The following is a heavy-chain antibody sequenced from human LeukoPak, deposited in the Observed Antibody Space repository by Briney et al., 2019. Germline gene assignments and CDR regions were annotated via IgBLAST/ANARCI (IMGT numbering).Heavy chain of an antibody. V-gene: IGHV4-4*07. J-gene: IGHJ6*03. D-gene: IGHD3-10*01. CDR2: IYTSGST. CDR3: ARVLVTMVRGVPHFYYYYYMDV. Sequence: SETLSLTCTVSVGSISSYYWSWIRQPAGKGLECIGRIYTSGSTNYNPSLKSRVTISVDTSKNQFSLKLSSVTAADTAVYYCARVLVTMVRGVPHFYYYYYMDVWGKGTTVTISS. CDR1: VGSISSYY.